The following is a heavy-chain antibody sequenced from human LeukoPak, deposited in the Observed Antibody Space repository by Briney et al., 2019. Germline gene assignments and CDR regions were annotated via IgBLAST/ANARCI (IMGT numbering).Heavy chain of an antibody. CDR3: AKDEAFDRGIYDAFDI. D-gene: IGHD3-9*01. V-gene: IGHV3-23*01. J-gene: IGHJ3*02. Sequence: GGSLRLSCAASGFTFSRYAMSWVRQAPGKGLEWVSRISGSGGSTYYADSVKGRFTISRDNSKNTLYLQMNSLRAEDTAVYYCAKDEAFDRGIYDAFDIWGQGTMVTVSS. CDR1: GFTFSRYA. CDR2: ISGSGGST.